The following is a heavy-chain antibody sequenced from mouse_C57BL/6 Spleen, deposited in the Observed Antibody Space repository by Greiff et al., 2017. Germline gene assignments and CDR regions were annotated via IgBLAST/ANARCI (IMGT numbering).Heavy chain of an antibody. J-gene: IGHJ1*03. CDR1: GYTFTSYW. V-gene: IGHV1-64*01. CDR3: ARLIATITTVVATGGYFDV. D-gene: IGHD1-1*01. CDR2: IHPNSGST. Sequence: QVQLQQPGAELVKPGASVKLSCKASGYTFTSYWMHWVKQRPGQGLEWIGMIHPNSGSTNYNEKFKSKATLTVDKSSSTAYMQLSSLTSEDSAVYYCARLIATITTVVATGGYFDVWGTGTTVTVSS.